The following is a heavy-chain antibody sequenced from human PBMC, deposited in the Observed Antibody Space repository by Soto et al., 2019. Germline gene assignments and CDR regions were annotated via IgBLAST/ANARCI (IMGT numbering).Heavy chain of an antibody. CDR1: GYTFTSYG. J-gene: IGHJ3*02. CDR2: ISPFNGKA. V-gene: IGHV1-18*01. D-gene: IGHD6-19*01. CDR3: ASLGIAVAGRSAVVDAFDI. Sequence: ASVKVSCKASGYTFTSYGISWVRQAPGQGLEWMGWISPFNGKANYAQKLQGRVTITADKSTSTAYMELSSLRSEDTAVYYCASLGIAVAGRSAVVDAFDIWGQGTMVTVSS.